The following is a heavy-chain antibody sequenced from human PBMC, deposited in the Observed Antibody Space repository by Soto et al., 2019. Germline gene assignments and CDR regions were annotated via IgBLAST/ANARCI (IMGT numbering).Heavy chain of an antibody. CDR3: AGYVTPSDTAVWFDP. CDR1: GGSTRNYY. Sequence: QVQLQESGPGLVKPSETLSLTCTVSGGSTRNYYWSWIRQPPGKGLEWIGYIYYSGSTNYSSSHKSGVTLSVDTPKNHFSLQLSSVTAADTAGYYCAGYVTPSDTAVWFDPWGQGTLVTVSS. V-gene: IGHV4-59*01. D-gene: IGHD3-16*01. J-gene: IGHJ5*02. CDR2: IYYSGST.